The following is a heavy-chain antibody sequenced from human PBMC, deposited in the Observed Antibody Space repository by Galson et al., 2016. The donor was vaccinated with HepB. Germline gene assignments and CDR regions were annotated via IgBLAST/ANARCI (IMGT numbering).Heavy chain of an antibody. J-gene: IGHJ6*02. CDR2: IKQDGSEK. Sequence: SLRLPCAASGFTFSSCWMTWVRQAPGKGLEWVANIKQDGSEKYYVDSVKGRFTISRDNAKNSLYLQMNSLSAEDTAVYYCAREGLSDYGDYKYYYYALDVWGQGTTVTVSS. D-gene: IGHD4-17*01. CDR1: GFTFSSCW. CDR3: AREGLSDYGDYKYYYYALDV. V-gene: IGHV3-7*01.